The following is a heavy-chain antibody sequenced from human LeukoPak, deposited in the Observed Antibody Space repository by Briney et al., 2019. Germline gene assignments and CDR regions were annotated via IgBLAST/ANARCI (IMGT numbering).Heavy chain of an antibody. CDR3: ARVMTTVTIYFDY. CDR2: INPNSGGT. J-gene: IGHJ4*02. CDR1: GYTFTGYY. D-gene: IGHD4-17*01. Sequence: GASVKVSCKASGYTFTGYYMHWVRQAPGQGLEWMGWINPNSGGTNYAQKFQGRVTMTRDTSISTAYMELSRLRSDDTAVYYCARVMTTVTIYFDYWGQGTLVTVSS. V-gene: IGHV1-2*02.